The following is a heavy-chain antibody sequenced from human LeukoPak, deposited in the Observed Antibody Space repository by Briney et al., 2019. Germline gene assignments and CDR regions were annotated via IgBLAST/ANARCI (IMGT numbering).Heavy chain of an antibody. CDR3: TRENYWNLDY. D-gene: IGHD1-1*01. Sequence: QPGGSLRLCCPVSGFSLSDFFMDWVGPAPGDGLVLIGRSGNKENNYAAEYAASLKGRFTISRDDSKDSLYLQLSSLKTEDTAVYYCTRENYWNLDYWGQGTLVTVSS. V-gene: IGHV3-72*01. CDR1: GFSLSDFF. CDR2: SGNKENNYAA. J-gene: IGHJ4*02.